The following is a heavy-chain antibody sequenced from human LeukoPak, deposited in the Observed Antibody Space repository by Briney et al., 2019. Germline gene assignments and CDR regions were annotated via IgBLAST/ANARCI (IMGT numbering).Heavy chain of an antibody. Sequence: GGSLRLSCAASGFTFSSYWMSWVRQAPGKGLEWVANIKQDGSEKYYVASVKGRFTISRDNAKNSLYLQMNSLRAEDTAVYYCARGGGSYYITYYYYYMDVWGKGTTVTVSS. CDR2: IKQDGSEK. V-gene: IGHV3-7*01. CDR1: GFTFSSYW. CDR3: ARGGGSYYITYYYYYMDV. D-gene: IGHD1-26*01. J-gene: IGHJ6*03.